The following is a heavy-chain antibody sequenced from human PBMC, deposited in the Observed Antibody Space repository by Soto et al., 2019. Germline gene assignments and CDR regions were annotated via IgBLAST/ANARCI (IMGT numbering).Heavy chain of an antibody. J-gene: IGHJ6*02. CDR3: ARAGAPFGSSWYSYYYGMDV. CDR2: IIPILGIA. CDR1: GGTFSSYT. D-gene: IGHD6-13*01. Sequence: QVQLVQSGAEVKKPGSSVKVSCKASGGTFSSYTISWVRQAPGQGLEWMGRIIPILGIANYAQKFQGRVTITADKSTSTAYMELSSLRSEDTAVYYCARAGAPFGSSWYSYYYGMDVWGQGTTVTVSS. V-gene: IGHV1-69*02.